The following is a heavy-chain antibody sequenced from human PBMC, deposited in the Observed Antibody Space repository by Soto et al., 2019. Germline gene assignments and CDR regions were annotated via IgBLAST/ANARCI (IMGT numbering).Heavy chain of an antibody. Sequence: QVQLQESGPGLVKPSQTLSLTCTVSAGSISSGDYYWTWIRQPPGKGLEWIGYIYYSGSTYYNPSLKSRVTISVDTSKNQFPLKLSSVTAADTAVYYCARGLGLRVIRESPFDHWGQGTLVTVSS. V-gene: IGHV4-30-4*01. CDR1: AGSISSGDYY. CDR3: ARGLGLRVIRESPFDH. CDR2: IYYSGST. D-gene: IGHD3-16*01. J-gene: IGHJ4*02.